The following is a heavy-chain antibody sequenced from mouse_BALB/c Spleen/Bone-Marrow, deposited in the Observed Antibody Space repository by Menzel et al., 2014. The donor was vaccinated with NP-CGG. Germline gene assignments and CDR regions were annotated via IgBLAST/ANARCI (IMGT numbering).Heavy chain of an antibody. CDR3: ASGVYYAMDY. J-gene: IGHJ4*01. V-gene: IGHV1-55*01. CDR1: GYNFTSYW. CDR2: IYPVSAST. Sequence: QVHVKQSGAERVKPGTSVTLSCKASGYNFTSYWVNWVKLRPGQGLEWIGDIYPVSASTNYNEKFRSKATLTVDTSSSTAYMQLSNLASDDSALYYCASGVYYAMDYWGQGTSVTVSS.